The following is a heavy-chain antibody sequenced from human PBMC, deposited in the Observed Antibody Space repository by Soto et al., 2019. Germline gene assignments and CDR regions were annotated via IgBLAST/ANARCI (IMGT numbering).Heavy chain of an antibody. CDR2: ISYDGSNK. Sequence: QVQLVESGGGVVQPGRSLRLSCEASGFTFSSYAMHWVRQAPGKGLEWVAVISYDGSNKYYADSVKGRFTISRDNSKNTLYLQMNSLRAEDTAVYYCARESFFYFDYWGQGTLVTVSS. V-gene: IGHV3-30-3*01. CDR1: GFTFSSYA. D-gene: IGHD3-3*01. J-gene: IGHJ4*02. CDR3: ARESFFYFDY.